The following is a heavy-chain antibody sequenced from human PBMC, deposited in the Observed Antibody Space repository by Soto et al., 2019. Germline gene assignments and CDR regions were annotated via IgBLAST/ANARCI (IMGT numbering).Heavy chain of an antibody. CDR3: ARDFEVATIGDYYYYYGMDV. J-gene: IGHJ6*02. D-gene: IGHD5-12*01. CDR2: ISSSSSYI. CDR1: GFTFSSYS. Sequence: SCAASGFTFSSYSMNWVRQAPGKGLEWVSSISSSSSYIYYADSVKGRFTISRDNAKNSLYLQMNSLRAEDTAVYYCARDFEVATIGDYYYYYGMDVWGQGTTVTVSS. V-gene: IGHV3-21*01.